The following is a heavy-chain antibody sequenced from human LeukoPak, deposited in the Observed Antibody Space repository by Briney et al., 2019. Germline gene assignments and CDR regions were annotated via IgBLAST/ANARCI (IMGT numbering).Heavy chain of an antibody. V-gene: IGHV3-30*14. CDR1: GFTFRSYA. CDR3: ARGPSGYHNT. Sequence: GGSLRLSCVASGFTFRSYAMHWVRQAPGKGLEWVAVISSDGSNKYYADSVKGRFTISRDNSKNTLYLQMNSLRAEDTAVYYCARGPSGYHNTGGQGTLVTVSS. J-gene: IGHJ4*02. D-gene: IGHD5-12*01. CDR2: ISSDGSNK.